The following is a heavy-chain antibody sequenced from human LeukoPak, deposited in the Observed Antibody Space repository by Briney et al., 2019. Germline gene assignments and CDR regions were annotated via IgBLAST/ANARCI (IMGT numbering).Heavy chain of an antibody. J-gene: IGHJ3*02. CDR2: IYYSGST. D-gene: IGHD3-10*01. V-gene: IGHV4-39*07. CDR1: GVSISSSNSY. Sequence: TPSETLSLTCTVSGVSISSSNSYWGWIRQPPGKGLEWIGSIYYSGSTYYNPSLKSRVTISVDTSKNQFSLKPSSVTAADTAVYYCARDPGEGGVPGAFDIWGQGTMVTVSS. CDR3: ARDPGEGGVPGAFDI.